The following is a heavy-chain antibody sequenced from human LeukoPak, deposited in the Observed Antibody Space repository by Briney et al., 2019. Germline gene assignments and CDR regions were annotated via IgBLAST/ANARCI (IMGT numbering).Heavy chain of an antibody. D-gene: IGHD2-2*01. V-gene: IGHV4-39*07. Sequence: PSETLSLTCSVSGGSISSTSYYWGWVRQPPGKGLEWIGNIYYSGSTYYNPSLKTRVTILVDTSKNQFSLKLTSVTAADTAVYYCARVDCSSTRCYLGADWFDPWGQGTLVTVSS. J-gene: IGHJ5*02. CDR3: ARVDCSSTRCYLGADWFDP. CDR2: IYYSGST. CDR1: GGSISSTSYY.